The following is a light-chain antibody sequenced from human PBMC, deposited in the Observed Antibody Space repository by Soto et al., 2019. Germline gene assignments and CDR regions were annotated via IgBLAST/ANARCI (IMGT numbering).Light chain of an antibody. Sequence: DIVMTQSPDSLAVSLGERATINCKSSQSVLYSSNNKDYLAWYQQKPGQPLKLLLYWASTRESGVPDRFSGSGSGTDFTLTISSLQAEDVEVYYCQQYYSTPLTFGGGTKVEIK. CDR2: WAS. CDR3: QQYYSTPLT. J-gene: IGKJ4*01. V-gene: IGKV4-1*01. CDR1: QSVLYSSNNKDY.